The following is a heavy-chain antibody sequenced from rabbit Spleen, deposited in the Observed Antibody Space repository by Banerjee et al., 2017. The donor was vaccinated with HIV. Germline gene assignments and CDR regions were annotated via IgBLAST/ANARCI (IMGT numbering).Heavy chain of an antibody. V-gene: IGHV1S40*01. D-gene: IGHD1-1*01. CDR2: IDTGRSGFT. Sequence: QSLEESGGDLVKPGASLTLTCTASGVSFTNNNYMCWVRQAPGKGLEWIACIDTGRSGFTYFASWAKGRFTISKTSSTTVTLQMTSLTAADTATYFCARDLVAVIGWNFNLWGQGTLVTVS. CDR3: ARDLVAVIGWNFNL. J-gene: IGHJ4*01. CDR1: GVSFTNNNY.